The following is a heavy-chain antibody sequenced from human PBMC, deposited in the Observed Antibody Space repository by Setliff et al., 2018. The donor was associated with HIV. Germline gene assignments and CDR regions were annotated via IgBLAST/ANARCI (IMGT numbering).Heavy chain of an antibody. V-gene: IGHV3-48*01. Sequence: GGSLRLSCAGSGFTFSSYSLNWVRQAPGKGLEWVSYVSGRGDSIYYAASVKGRFTISRDNAKNSLYLQMNSLRAEDTAMYYCAADSGLDYWSGRGFDYWGQGTLVTVSS. CDR3: AADSGLDYWSGRGFDY. D-gene: IGHD3-3*01. CDR1: GFTFSSYS. J-gene: IGHJ4*02. CDR2: VSGRGDSI.